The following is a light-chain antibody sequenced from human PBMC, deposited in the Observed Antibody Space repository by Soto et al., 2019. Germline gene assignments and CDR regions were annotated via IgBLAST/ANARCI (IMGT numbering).Light chain of an antibody. V-gene: IGKV3-20*01. J-gene: IGKJ4*01. CDR3: QQFSSYPLT. Sequence: EFVLTQSPGTLSLSPGERATLSCRASQTVRNNYLAWYQQKPGQAPGLPIYDASSRAPGIPDRFSGGGSGTDFTLTISRLEPEDFAVYYCQQFSSYPLTFGGGTKVEIK. CDR2: DAS. CDR1: QTVRNNY.